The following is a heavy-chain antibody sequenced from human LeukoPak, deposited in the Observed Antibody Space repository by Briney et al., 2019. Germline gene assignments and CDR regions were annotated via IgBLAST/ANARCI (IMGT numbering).Heavy chain of an antibody. J-gene: IGHJ6*03. CDR3: ARGPYYYYYYMDV. Sequence: SETLSLTCTVSGGPISSYYWSWIRQPPGKGLEWIGYIYYSGSTNYNPSLKSRVTISVDTSKNQFSLKLSSVTAADTAVYYCARGPYYYYYYMDVWGKGTTVTVSS. CDR1: GGPISSYY. CDR2: IYYSGST. V-gene: IGHV4-59*01.